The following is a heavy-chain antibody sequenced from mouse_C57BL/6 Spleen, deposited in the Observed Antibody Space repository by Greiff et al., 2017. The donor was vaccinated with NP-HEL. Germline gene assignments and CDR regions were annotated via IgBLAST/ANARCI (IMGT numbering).Heavy chain of an antibody. D-gene: IGHD4-1*01. Sequence: VKLVESGPGLVAPSQSLSITCTVSGFSLTSYGVHWVRQPPGKGLEWLVVIWSDGSTTYNSALKSRLSISKDNSKSQVFLKMNSLQTDDTAMYYCARHGGWDEDYAMDYWGQGTSVTVSS. J-gene: IGHJ4*01. CDR2: IWSDGST. CDR3: ARHGGWDEDYAMDY. CDR1: GFSLTSYG. V-gene: IGHV2-6-1*01.